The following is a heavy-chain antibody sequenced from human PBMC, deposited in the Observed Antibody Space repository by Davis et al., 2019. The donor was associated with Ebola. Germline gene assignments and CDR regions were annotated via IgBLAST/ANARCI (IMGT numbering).Heavy chain of an antibody. Sequence: ASVKVSCKASGYTFTGYYLHWVRQAPGQGLEWMGWLNPNNGGTNYAQKFQGRVTMTRDTSISTAYMELSSLRSEDTAVYYCARAPQKLYYDFWSGLNWFDPWGQGTLVTVSS. CDR3: ARAPQKLYYDFWSGLNWFDP. CDR1: GYTFTGYY. V-gene: IGHV1-2*02. J-gene: IGHJ5*02. D-gene: IGHD3-3*01. CDR2: LNPNNGGT.